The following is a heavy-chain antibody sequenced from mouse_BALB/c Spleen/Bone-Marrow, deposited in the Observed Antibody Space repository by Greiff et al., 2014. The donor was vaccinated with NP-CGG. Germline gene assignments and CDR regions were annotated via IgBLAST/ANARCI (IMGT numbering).Heavy chain of an antibody. Sequence: QVQLQQSGAELVKPGTSVKLSCKTSGYTFISYWMHWVEQRPGQGLEWIGEINPSNGRTNYNEKFKNKATLTVDKSSSTAYMQLSSLTSEDSAVYFCARTYGDSPYFYGMDYWGQGTSVTVSS. V-gene: IGHV1S81*02. J-gene: IGHJ4*01. CDR1: GYTFISYW. CDR2: INPSNGRT. D-gene: IGHD2-13*01. CDR3: ARTYGDSPYFYGMDY.